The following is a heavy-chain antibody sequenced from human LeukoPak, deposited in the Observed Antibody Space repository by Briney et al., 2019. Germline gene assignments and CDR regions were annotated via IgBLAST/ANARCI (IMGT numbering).Heavy chain of an antibody. CDR3: ARQGGSYRSAQVLDY. V-gene: IGHV4-59*08. CDR1: GGSISSYY. Sequence: SETLSLTCTVSGGSISSYYWSWIRQPPGKGLEWIGYIYYSGSTNYNPSLKSRVTISVDTSKNQFSLKLSSVTAADTAVYYCARQGGSYRSAQVLDYWGQGTLVTVSS. J-gene: IGHJ4*02. D-gene: IGHD3-16*02. CDR2: IYYSGST.